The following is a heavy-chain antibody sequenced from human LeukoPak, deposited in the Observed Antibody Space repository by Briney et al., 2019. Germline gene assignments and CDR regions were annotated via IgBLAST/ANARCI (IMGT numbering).Heavy chain of an antibody. CDR1: GGSISNFY. V-gene: IGHV4-59*01. CDR3: AREDPQTTVPEGMDV. J-gene: IGHJ6*02. D-gene: IGHD4-17*01. Sequence: PSETLSLTRTVSGGSISNFYWSWIRQPPGKGLEWIGYIYYSGTTNYNPSLKSRVTMSVDTSKNQFSLKLSSVTAADTAVYYCAREDPQTTVPEGMDVWGQGTTVTVSS. CDR2: IYYSGTT.